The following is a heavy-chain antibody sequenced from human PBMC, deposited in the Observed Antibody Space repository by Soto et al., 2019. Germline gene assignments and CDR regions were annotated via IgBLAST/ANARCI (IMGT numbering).Heavy chain of an antibody. D-gene: IGHD2-8*01. CDR3: AVSRLTGVYDS. CDR2: ISAYNGNT. Sequence: ASVKASCKASGYTFTSYGISWVRQAPGQGLEWMGWISAYNGNTNYAQKFQGRVTMTTDTSTSTAYMELRSLRSDDTAVYYCAVSRLTGVYDSWGLGTLVTVSS. J-gene: IGHJ4*02. CDR1: GYTFTSYG. V-gene: IGHV1-18*01.